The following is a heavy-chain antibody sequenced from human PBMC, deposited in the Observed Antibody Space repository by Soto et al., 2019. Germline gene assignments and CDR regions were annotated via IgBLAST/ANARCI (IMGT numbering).Heavy chain of an antibody. J-gene: IGHJ4*02. CDR3: ASPALPAAVWVDY. D-gene: IGHD2-2*01. CDR1: GGSISSSSYY. Sequence: SETLSLTCTVSGGSISSSSYYWGWVRQPPGKGLEWIGSIYYSGSTYYNPSLKSRVTISVDTSKNQFSLKLSSVTAADTAVYYCASPALPAAVWVDYWGQGTLVTVSS. CDR2: IYYSGST. V-gene: IGHV4-39*01.